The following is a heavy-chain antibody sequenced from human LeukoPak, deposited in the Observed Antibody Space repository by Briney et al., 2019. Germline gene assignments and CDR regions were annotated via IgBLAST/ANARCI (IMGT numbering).Heavy chain of an antibody. J-gene: IGHJ4*02. Sequence: SETLSLTCAVYGGSFRGYYWSWIRQPQGKGLEWIGEINDSGSTNYNPSLKSRLTISVDTAKNQFSLKLSSVTAADTAVYYCAMGITMSYWGQGTLVTVSS. CDR2: INDSGST. V-gene: IGHV4-34*01. D-gene: IGHD3-22*01. CDR1: GGSFRGYY. CDR3: AMGITMSY.